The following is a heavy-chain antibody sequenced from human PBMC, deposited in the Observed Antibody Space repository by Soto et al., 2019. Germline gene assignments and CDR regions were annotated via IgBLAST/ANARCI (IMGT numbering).Heavy chain of an antibody. CDR2: ISSGAAYI. V-gene: IGHV3-21*01. J-gene: IGHJ5*02. CDR3: TRDEGGSYDSWFHP. Sequence: EVQVVESGGGLVKPGGSLTLSCNFTFSLYSINWVRKAPGKGRGWVESISSGAAYIKYADSVQGRFTISRDNAKSSVSLQMSSLRVEDTAVYFCTRDEGGSYDSWFHPWGQGTQVTVSA. CDR1: FTFSLYS. D-gene: IGHD1-26*01.